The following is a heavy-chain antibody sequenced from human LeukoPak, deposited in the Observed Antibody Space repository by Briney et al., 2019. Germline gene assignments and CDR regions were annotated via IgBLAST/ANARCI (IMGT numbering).Heavy chain of an antibody. J-gene: IGHJ1*01. D-gene: IGHD4-17*01. CDR1: GFAFRAYA. CDR2: IYSGGST. V-gene: IGHV3-23*03. CDR3: AKERRDYGDYVEYFQH. Sequence: GGSLRLSCAASGFAFRAYAMSWVRQAPGKGLEWVSVIYSGGSTYYADSVKGRFTISRDNSKNTLYLQMNSLRAEDTAVYYCAKERRDYGDYVEYFQHWGQGTLVTVSS.